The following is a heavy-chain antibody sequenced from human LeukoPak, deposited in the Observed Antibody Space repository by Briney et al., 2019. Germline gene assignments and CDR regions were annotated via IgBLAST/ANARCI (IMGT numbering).Heavy chain of an antibody. Sequence: SETLSLTCTVSGDSISSNYWSWIRQPPGKGLEWIGYSYDSGRTKSNPSLKSRVTISVGTSKNQFSLKLSSVTAADTAVYYCARGTWELSLDYWGQGTLVTVSS. D-gene: IGHD1-26*01. CDR3: ARGTWELSLDY. CDR1: GDSISSNY. J-gene: IGHJ4*02. CDR2: SYDSGRT. V-gene: IGHV4-59*01.